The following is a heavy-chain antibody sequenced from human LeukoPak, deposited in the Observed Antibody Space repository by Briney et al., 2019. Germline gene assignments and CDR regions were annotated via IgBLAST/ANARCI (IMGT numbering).Heavy chain of an antibody. CDR3: ARLDCVLEGCYNH. J-gene: IGHJ2*01. D-gene: IGHD2-15*01. CDR2: VSADGTT. Sequence: SETLSLTCPVSGDSVTSSYWNWIRQPPGKGLEWIGYVSADGTTNYSPSLRSRLIMSVDTAKNDISLILMSVTAADTAIYYCARLDCVLEGCYNHWGRGILVTVAS. V-gene: IGHV4-59*08. CDR1: GDSVTSSY.